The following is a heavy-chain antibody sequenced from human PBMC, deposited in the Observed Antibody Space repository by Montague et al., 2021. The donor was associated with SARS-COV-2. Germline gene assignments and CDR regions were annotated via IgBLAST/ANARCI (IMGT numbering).Heavy chain of an antibody. Sequence: SETLSLTCTVSGGSISSYYWSWIRQPSGRGLEWIGRIYTSGSTNXNPSRKSRVTMSVDTSKNQFSLKLSSVTAADTAVYYCAREGGITIFGVVIGSPYYYYMDVWGKGTTVTVSS. CDR1: GGSISSYY. V-gene: IGHV4-4*07. D-gene: IGHD3-3*01. CDR2: IYTSGST. J-gene: IGHJ6*03. CDR3: AREGGITIFGVVIGSPYYYYMDV.